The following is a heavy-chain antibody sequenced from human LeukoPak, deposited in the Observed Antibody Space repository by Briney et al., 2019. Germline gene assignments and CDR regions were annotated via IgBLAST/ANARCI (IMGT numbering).Heavy chain of an antibody. V-gene: IGHV1-24*01. CDR2: FHPEDGET. J-gene: IGHJ6*02. CDR1: QHTHSPSS. CDR3: ATGEDYDSDYYYGMDV. Sequence: GAPVKLSGNPSQHTHSPSSMLSVPQAPRHELGWLGGFHPEDGETIYAQKFQGRVTMTEDKSTDTAYMELSRLRSEDTAVYYCATGEDYDSDYYYGMDVWGQGTTVTVSS. D-gene: IGHD4-17*01.